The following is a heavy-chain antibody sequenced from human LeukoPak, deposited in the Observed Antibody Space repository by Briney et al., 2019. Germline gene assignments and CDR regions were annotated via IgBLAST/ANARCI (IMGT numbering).Heavy chain of an antibody. CDR1: GGSISGYY. V-gene: IGHV4-4*07. CDR3: ARDYSSSSYAFDI. D-gene: IGHD6-6*01. Sequence: SETLSLTCTVSGGSISGYYWSWIRQPAGKGLEWIGRIYTSGSTNYNPSLKSRVTMSVDTSKNQFSLKLSSVTAADTAVYYCARDYSSSSYAFDIWGQGTMVTVSS. CDR2: IYTSGST. J-gene: IGHJ3*02.